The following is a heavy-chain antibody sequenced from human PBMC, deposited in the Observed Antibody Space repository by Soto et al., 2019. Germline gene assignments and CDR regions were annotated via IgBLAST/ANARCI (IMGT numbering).Heavy chain of an antibody. CDR2: IYYSGST. CDR1: GGSISSSSYY. J-gene: IGHJ4*02. CDR3: ASLGGSSGYYYAPYYFDY. D-gene: IGHD3-22*01. Sequence: SETLSLTCTVSGGSISSSSYYWGWIRQPPGKGLEWIGSIYYSGSTYYNPSLKSRVTISVDTSKNQFSLKLSSVTAADTAVYYCASLGGSSGYYYAPYYFDYWGQGTLVTVSS. V-gene: IGHV4-39*01.